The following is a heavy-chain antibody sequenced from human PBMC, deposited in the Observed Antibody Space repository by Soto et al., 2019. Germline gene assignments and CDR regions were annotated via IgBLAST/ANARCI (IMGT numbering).Heavy chain of an antibody. CDR3: ARRPIAAAGTPFDDYYYYGMDV. J-gene: IGHJ6*02. CDR1: GYSFTSYW. D-gene: IGHD6-13*01. V-gene: IGHV5-51*01. CDR2: IYPGDSDT. Sequence: PGESLKISCKGSGYSFTSYWIGWVRQMPGKGLEWMGIIYPGDSDTRYSPSFQGQVTISADKSISTAYLQWSSLKASDTAMYYCARRPIAAAGTPFDDYYYYGMDVWGQGTTVTVS.